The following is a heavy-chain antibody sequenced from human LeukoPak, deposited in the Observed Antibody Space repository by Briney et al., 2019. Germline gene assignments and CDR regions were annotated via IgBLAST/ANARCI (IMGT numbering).Heavy chain of an antibody. CDR2: ISAGGDIT. Sequence: GGSLRLSCAASGFTFRTFPMGWVRQAPGKGLEWVSAISAGGDITFYSDSVRGRFTISRDNSKETLYLQMNSLRAEDTAVYYCARDGVTIDYWGQGTLVTVSS. D-gene: IGHD5-18*01. CDR3: ARDGVTIDY. CDR1: GFTFRTFP. J-gene: IGHJ4*02. V-gene: IGHV3-23*01.